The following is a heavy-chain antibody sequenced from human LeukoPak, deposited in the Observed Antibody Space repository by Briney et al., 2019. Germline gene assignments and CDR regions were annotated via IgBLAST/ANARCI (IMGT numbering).Heavy chain of an antibody. Sequence: GGSLRLSCAASGFTFSSYWMSWVRQAPGKGLEWVANIKQDGSEKYYVDSVKGRFTISRDNAKNSLYLQMNSLRAEDTAVYYCARSREDILGNYMDVWGKGTTVTVSS. J-gene: IGHJ6*03. V-gene: IGHV3-7*01. CDR3: ARSREDILGNYMDV. D-gene: IGHD3-9*01. CDR2: IKQDGSEK. CDR1: GFTFSSYW.